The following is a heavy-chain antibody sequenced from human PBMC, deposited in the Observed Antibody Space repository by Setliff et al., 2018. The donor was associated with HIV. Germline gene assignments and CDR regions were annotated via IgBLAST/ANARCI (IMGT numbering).Heavy chain of an antibody. CDR2: IYYTGST. CDR3: ARNSHKGIHPLLLAS. D-gene: IGHD1-1*01. J-gene: IGHJ4*02. Sequence: PSETLSLTSAVSGGSISTYFLSWVRQTPGKGLEWIGYIYYTGSTSYNPSFRSRVTISLDTSKNQFSLMLDSVTAADTAVYYCARNSHKGIHPLLLASWGPGTLVTVSS. CDR1: GGSISTYF. V-gene: IGHV4-59*01.